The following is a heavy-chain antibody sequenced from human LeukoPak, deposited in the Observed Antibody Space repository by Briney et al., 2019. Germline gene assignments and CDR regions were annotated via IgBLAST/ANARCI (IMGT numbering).Heavy chain of an antibody. Sequence: GGSLRLSCAASGFTFSSFTMSWVRQAPGKGLEWVSAFSGSGSGTYYADSVKGRFTLSRDNSKNTLFLQMNSLRAEDTAVYYCAKGITSCLIWGQGAMVTVSS. CDR1: GFTFSSFT. CDR2: FSGSGSGT. V-gene: IGHV3-23*01. J-gene: IGHJ3*02. CDR3: AKGITSCLI. D-gene: IGHD2-2*01.